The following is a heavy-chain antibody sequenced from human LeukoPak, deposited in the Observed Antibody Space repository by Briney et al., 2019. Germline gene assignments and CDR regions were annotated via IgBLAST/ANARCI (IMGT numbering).Heavy chain of an antibody. V-gene: IGHV4-31*03. D-gene: IGHD5-24*01. CDR1: GGSISSGGYY. CDR3: ARELRRDGYADY. Sequence: SQTLSITCTVSGGSISSGGYYWSWIRQHPGKGLEWIGYIYYSGSTYYNPSLKSRVTISVDTSKNQFSLKLSSVTAADTAVYYCARELRRDGYADYWGQGTLVTVSS. CDR2: IYYSGST. J-gene: IGHJ4*02.